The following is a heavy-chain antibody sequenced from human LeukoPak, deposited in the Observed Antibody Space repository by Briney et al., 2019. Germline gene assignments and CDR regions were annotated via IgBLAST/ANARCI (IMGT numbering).Heavy chain of an antibody. CDR3: AKSGRVSPLRAFDI. J-gene: IGHJ3*02. Sequence: GGSLRLSCAASGFTFSSYAMGWVRQSPGKGLEWVSAISGCGGSTYYADSVKGRFTISRDNSKNTLYLQMNSLRAEDTAVYYCAKSGRVSPLRAFDIWGQGTMVTVSS. CDR2: ISGCGGST. V-gene: IGHV3-23*01. CDR1: GFTFSSYA. D-gene: IGHD2-21*02.